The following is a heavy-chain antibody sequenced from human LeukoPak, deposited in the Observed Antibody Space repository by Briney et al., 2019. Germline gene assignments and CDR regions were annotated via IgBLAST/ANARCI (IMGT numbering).Heavy chain of an antibody. D-gene: IGHD1-26*01. Sequence: GGSLRLSCAASGFTFSSYWMHWVRQAPGKGLVWVSRINSDGSSTTYADSVKSRFTISRDNAKNTLYLQMNSLRPEDTAVYYCARDVDYHATSECFDYWGQGTLVTVSS. CDR1: GFTFSSYW. CDR2: INSDGSST. V-gene: IGHV3-74*03. CDR3: ARDVDYHATSECFDY. J-gene: IGHJ4*02.